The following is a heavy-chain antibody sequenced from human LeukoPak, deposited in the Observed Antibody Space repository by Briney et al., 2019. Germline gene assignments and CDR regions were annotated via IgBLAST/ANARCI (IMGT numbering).Heavy chain of an antibody. J-gene: IGHJ4*02. Sequence: PSETLSLTCTVSGGSINSYYWSWIRQPPGKGLEWIGYIYYSGSTYYNPSLKSRVTISVDTSKNQFSLKLSSVTVAGTAVYYCARGVVPAADFDYWGQGTLVTVSS. D-gene: IGHD2-2*01. CDR1: GGSINSYY. CDR2: IYYSGST. V-gene: IGHV4-59*06. CDR3: ARGVVPAADFDY.